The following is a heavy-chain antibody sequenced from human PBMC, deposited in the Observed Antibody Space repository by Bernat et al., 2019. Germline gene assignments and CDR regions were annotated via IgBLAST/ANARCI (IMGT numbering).Heavy chain of an antibody. CDR1: GGSISSSSYY. V-gene: IGHV4-39*01. Sequence: QLQLQESGPGLVKPSETLSLTCTVSGGSISSSSYYWGWIRQPPGKGLEWIGSIYYSGSTYYNPSLKSRVTISVDTSKNQFSLKLSSVTAADTAVYYCARRVVVIIDTADFDYGAKGTLVTVSS. D-gene: IGHD3-22*01. CDR2: IYYSGST. J-gene: IGHJ4*02. CDR3: ARRVVVIIDTADFDY.